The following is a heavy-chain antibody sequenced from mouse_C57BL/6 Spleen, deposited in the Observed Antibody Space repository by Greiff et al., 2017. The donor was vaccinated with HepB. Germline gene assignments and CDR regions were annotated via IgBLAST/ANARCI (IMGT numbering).Heavy chain of an antibody. Sequence: VKLVESGAELVKPGASVKLSCKASGYTFTEYTIHWVKQRSGQGLEWIGWFYPGSGSIKYNEKFKDKATLTADKSSSTVYMELSRLTSEDSAVYFCARHRDYYGSSYSFAWFAYWGQGTLVTVSA. CDR2: FYPGSGSI. D-gene: IGHD1-1*01. J-gene: IGHJ3*01. V-gene: IGHV1-62-2*01. CDR3: ARHRDYYGSSYSFAWFAY. CDR1: GYTFTEYT.